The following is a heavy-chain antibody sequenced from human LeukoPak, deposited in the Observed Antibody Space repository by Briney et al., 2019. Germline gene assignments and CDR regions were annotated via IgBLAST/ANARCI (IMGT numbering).Heavy chain of an antibody. CDR1: GGSISSGDYY. Sequence: SETLSLTCTVSGGSISSGDYYWSWIRQPPGKGLEWIGYIYYSGSTYYNPSLKSRVTISVDTSKNQFSLKLSSVTAADTAVYYCARLRHSSGWSGGDYWGQGTLVTVSS. V-gene: IGHV4-30-4*01. D-gene: IGHD6-19*01. CDR3: ARLRHSSGWSGGDY. J-gene: IGHJ4*02. CDR2: IYYSGST.